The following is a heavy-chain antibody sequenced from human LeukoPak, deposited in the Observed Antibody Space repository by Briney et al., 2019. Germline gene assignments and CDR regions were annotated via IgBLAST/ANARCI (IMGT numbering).Heavy chain of an antibody. CDR2: IIPIFGTA. CDR1: GYTFTGYY. V-gene: IGHV1-69*05. Sequence: GASVKVSCKASGYTFTGYYVHWVRQAPGQGLEWMGGIIPIFGTANYAQKFQGRVTITTDESTSTAYMELSSLRSEDTAVYYCARDLAWGYVEQRLGWLDPWGQGAQVTVSS. D-gene: IGHD1/OR15-1a*01. CDR3: ARDLAWGYVEQRLGWLDP. J-gene: IGHJ5*02.